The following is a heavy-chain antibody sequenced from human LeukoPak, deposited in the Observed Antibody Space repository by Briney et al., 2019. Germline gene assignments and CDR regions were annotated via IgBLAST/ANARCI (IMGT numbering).Heavy chain of an antibody. J-gene: IGHJ4*02. CDR2: IYYSGST. D-gene: IGHD3-16*01. CDR3: ARGLGGAVDY. V-gene: IGHV4-31*03. Sequence: SETLSLTCTVSGGSISSGGYYWSWIRQHPGKGLEWIGYIYYSGSTYYNPSLKSRVTISVDTSKNQFSLKLSSVTAADTAVYYCARGLGGAVDYWGQGTLVTVSS. CDR1: GGSISSGGYY.